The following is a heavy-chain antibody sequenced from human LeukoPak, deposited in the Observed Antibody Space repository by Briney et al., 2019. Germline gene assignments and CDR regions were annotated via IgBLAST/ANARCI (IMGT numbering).Heavy chain of an antibody. CDR1: GYTFTSYY. D-gene: IGHD5-24*01. CDR3: ARDPNGYTPLNY. J-gene: IGHJ4*02. CDR2: INPGIGST. V-gene: IGHV1-46*01. Sequence: GASVKVSCKASGYTFTSYYMHWVRQAPGQGLEWMGIINPGIGSTTYAQKFQGRVTMTGDTSTSTVYMEPSSLRSEDTAIYYCARDPNGYTPLNYWGQGTLVTVSS.